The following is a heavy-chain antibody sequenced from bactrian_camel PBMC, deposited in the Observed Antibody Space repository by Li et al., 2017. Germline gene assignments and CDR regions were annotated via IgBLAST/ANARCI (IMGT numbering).Heavy chain of an antibody. CDR2: IYTGDGTT. J-gene: IGHJ6*01. V-gene: IGHV3S25*01. Sequence: SGHRFSRNCMAWFRQGPGEEREGVASIYTGDGTTRYADSVKGRFSIYQNNDKSAVYLRMNSLDPLDTAMYYCAADEPVRDSKAYGRFCSGNPFGHWGQGTQVTVS. D-gene: IGHD2*01. CDR3: AADEPVRDSKAYGRFCSGNPFGH. CDR1: GHRFSRNC.